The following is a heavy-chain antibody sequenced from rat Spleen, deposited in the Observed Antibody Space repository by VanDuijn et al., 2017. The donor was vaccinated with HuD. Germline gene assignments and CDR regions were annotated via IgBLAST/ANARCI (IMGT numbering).Heavy chain of an antibody. J-gene: IGHJ3*01. Sequence: EVQLVESGGGLVEPGRSLKVSCVVSGFTFSNYDMAWVRQAPTRGLEWVASISTSGDNAYYGDSVKGRFTVSRDDARSTLYLQMDSLTSEDTATYYCTTHGGLYNWFATWGQGTLVTVSS. V-gene: IGHV5-25*01. CDR3: TTHGGLYNWFAT. CDR1: GFTFSNYD. D-gene: IGHD1-11*01. CDR2: ISTSGDNA.